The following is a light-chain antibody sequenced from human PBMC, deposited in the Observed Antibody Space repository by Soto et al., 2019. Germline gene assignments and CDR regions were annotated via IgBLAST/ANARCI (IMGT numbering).Light chain of an antibody. Sequence: QSALTQPPSASGSPGQSVTISCTGTSSDVGGYNYVSWYQHQPRKAPQLMIYEVSKGPSGVPDRFSGSKSGNTASLTVSGLHAEDEADYYCSSYAGSNNPVFGGGTKVTVL. CDR3: SSYAGSNNPV. CDR2: EVS. J-gene: IGLJ2*01. V-gene: IGLV2-8*01. CDR1: SSDVGGYNY.